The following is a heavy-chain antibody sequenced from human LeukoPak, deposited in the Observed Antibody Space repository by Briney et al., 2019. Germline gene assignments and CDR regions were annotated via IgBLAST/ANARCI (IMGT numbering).Heavy chain of an antibody. J-gene: IGHJ6*02. Sequence: GGSLRLSCTASGFTFSSYRMNWVRQAPGKGLEWVSYISSSSSTIYYADSVKGRFTISRDNAKNSLYLQMSSLRDEDTAVYYCAGANGMDVWGQGTTVTVSS. CDR2: ISSSSSTI. CDR1: GFTFSSYR. V-gene: IGHV3-48*02. CDR3: AGANGMDV.